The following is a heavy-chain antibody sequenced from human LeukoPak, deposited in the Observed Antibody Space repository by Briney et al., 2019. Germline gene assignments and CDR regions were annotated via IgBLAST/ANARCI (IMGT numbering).Heavy chain of an antibody. J-gene: IGHJ4*02. CDR2: IYYSGST. Sequence: SETLSLTCTVSGGSISSSSYYWGWIRQPPGKGLEWIGSIYYSGSTYYNPSLKSRVTISVDTSKNQFSLKLSSVTAADTAVYYCARQEELAYCGGDCYSGGGLDYWGRGTLVTVSS. D-gene: IGHD2-21*02. CDR3: ARQEELAYCGGDCYSGGGLDY. V-gene: IGHV4-39*01. CDR1: GGSISSSSYY.